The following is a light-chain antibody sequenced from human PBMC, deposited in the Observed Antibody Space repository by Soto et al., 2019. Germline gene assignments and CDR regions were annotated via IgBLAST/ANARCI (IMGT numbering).Light chain of an antibody. CDR3: ASYTTTSTLMV. Sequence: QSARTQPASLSGSPGHSITISCPGSFRDVGGFDYVSWYQHHPGKAPKLIIYEVTKRPSRISTRFSASKSGNTASLTISGLQIEDEADYYCASYTTTSTLMVFGGGTKVTVL. CDR2: EVT. J-gene: IGLJ2*01. V-gene: IGLV2-14*01. CDR1: FRDVGGFDY.